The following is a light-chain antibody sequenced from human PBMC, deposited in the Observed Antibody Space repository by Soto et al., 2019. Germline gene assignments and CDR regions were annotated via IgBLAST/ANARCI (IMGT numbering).Light chain of an antibody. CDR3: AAWDDSLSGWV. V-gene: IGLV2-14*01. Sequence: QSALTQPASVSGSPGQSITIPCTGTSSDVGGYKYVSWYQQVPGKVPKLIIFEVHNRPSGISNRFSGSKSGNTASLTISGLQPEDEGDYYCAAWDDSLSGWVFGGGTKLTVL. J-gene: IGLJ3*02. CDR2: EVH. CDR1: SSDVGGYKY.